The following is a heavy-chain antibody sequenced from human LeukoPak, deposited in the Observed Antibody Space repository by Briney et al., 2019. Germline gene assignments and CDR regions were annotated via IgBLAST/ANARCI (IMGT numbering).Heavy chain of an antibody. CDR3: ARESLCSGGSCLPDY. CDR2: IIPIFGTA. D-gene: IGHD2-15*01. Sequence: GASVTVSCTASGYTFTSYGISRVRQAPGQGLEWMGGIIPIFGTANYAQKFQGRVTITADESTSTAYMELSSLRSEDTAVYYCARESLCSGGSCLPDYWGQGTLVTVSS. CDR1: GYTFTSYG. V-gene: IGHV1-69*13. J-gene: IGHJ4*02.